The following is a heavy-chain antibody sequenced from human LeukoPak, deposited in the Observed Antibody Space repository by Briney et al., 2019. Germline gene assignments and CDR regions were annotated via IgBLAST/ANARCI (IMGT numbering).Heavy chain of an antibody. CDR1: GFTFKNSA. CDR3: ARGGLTAAADY. Sequence: SLRLSCAASGFTFKNSAMSWVRQAPGKGLEWVSAISNSGGRTYYADSVKGRFTISRDNSKNTLYLQMNSLRVEDTAFYYCARGGLTAAADYWGQGTLVTVSS. J-gene: IGHJ4*02. V-gene: IGHV3-23*01. D-gene: IGHD6-13*01. CDR2: ISNSGGRT.